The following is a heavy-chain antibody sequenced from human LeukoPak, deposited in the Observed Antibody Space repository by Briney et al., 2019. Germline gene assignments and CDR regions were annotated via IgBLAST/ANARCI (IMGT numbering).Heavy chain of an antibody. V-gene: IGHV3-53*01. CDR1: GFTVSSTY. CDR3: ARAPGGHSGYDVYYNGLDV. D-gene: IGHD5-12*01. CDR2: IYSGGST. Sequence: PGGSLRPSCAASGFTVSSTYMSWVRQAPGKGLEWVSVIYSGGSTYYADSVKGRFTISRDNSKNTLYLQMNSLRAEDTAVYYCARAPGGHSGYDVYYNGLDVWGQGTTVTVSS. J-gene: IGHJ6*02.